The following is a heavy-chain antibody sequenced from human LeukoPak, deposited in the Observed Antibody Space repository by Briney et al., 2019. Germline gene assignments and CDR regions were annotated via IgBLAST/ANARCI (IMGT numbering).Heavy chain of an antibody. CDR2: INTDGTNT. Sequence: GGSLRLSCVASGFTFSNSWMHWVRQPPGKGLLWVSRINTDGTNTKYADSVKGRFTISRDNAKNTLYLQMNTLRAEDTAVYYCARDQTQTGPTTVDYWGQGTLVTVSS. V-gene: IGHV3-74*03. CDR1: GFTFSNSW. D-gene: IGHD1-14*01. CDR3: ARDQTQTGPTTVDY. J-gene: IGHJ4*02.